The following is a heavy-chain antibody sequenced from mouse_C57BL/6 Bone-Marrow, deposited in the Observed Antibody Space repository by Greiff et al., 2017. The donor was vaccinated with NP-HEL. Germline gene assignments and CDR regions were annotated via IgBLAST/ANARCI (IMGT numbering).Heavy chain of an antibody. CDR2: IYPYNGVS. J-gene: IGHJ2*01. Sequence: EVQVVESGPELVKPGASVKISCKASGYSFTGYYMHWVKQSHGNILAWIGYIYPYNGVSSYNQKFKGKATLTVDKSSSTAYMELRSLTSEDSAVYYCARWGYYGNYRDYFDYRGQGTTLTVSS. CDR3: ARWGYYGNYRDYFDY. V-gene: IGHV1-31*01. D-gene: IGHD2-1*01. CDR1: GYSFTGYY.